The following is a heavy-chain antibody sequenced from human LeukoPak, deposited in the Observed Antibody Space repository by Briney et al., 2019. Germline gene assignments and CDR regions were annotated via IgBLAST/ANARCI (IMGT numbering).Heavy chain of an antibody. CDR1: GFTFSLYS. Sequence: GGSLRLSCAASGFTFSLYSMNWVRQAPGKGLEWVSSISSSSNIYYADSVKGRFTISRDNPKNTLFLLLDSLRAEDTAIYYCARTLWGLTLLSSDYWGQGTLVTVSS. D-gene: IGHD3-16*01. CDR2: ISSSSNI. J-gene: IGHJ4*02. CDR3: ARTLWGLTLLSSDY. V-gene: IGHV3-21*04.